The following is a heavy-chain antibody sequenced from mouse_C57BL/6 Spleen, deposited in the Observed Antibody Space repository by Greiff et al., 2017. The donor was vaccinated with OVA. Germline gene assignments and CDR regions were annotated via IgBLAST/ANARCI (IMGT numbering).Heavy chain of an antibody. D-gene: IGHD2-1*01. CDR2: IDPSDSYT. Sequence: QVQLQQSGAELVKPGASVKLSCKASGYTFTSYWMQWVKQRPGQGLEWIGEIDPSDSYTNYNQKFKGKATLTVDTSSSTAYMQLSSLTSEDSAVYYCARSGNSTMDYWGQGTSVTVSS. CDR1: GYTFTSYW. CDR3: ARSGNSTMDY. V-gene: IGHV1-50*01. J-gene: IGHJ4*01.